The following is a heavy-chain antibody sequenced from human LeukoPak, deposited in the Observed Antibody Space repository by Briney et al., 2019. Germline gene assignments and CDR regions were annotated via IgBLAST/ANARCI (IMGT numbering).Heavy chain of an antibody. Sequence: PGGSLRLSCAASGFTFSSYAMHWVRRAPGKGLEWVAVISYDGSNKYYADSVKGRFTISRDNSKNTLYLQMNSLRAEDTAVYYCARDKLELRLEYWFDPWGQGTLVTVSS. CDR3: ARDKLELRLEYWFDP. D-gene: IGHD1-7*01. CDR2: ISYDGSNK. CDR1: GFTFSSYA. V-gene: IGHV3-30-3*01. J-gene: IGHJ5*02.